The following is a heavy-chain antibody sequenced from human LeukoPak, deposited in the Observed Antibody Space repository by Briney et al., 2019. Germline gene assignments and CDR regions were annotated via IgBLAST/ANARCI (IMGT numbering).Heavy chain of an antibody. CDR2: ISGSGGST. CDR3: AKGNWRYFDY. Sequence: GGSLRLSCAASGFTFSTYVMSWVRQAPGKGLEWVSAISGSGGSTYYADSVKGRFTISRDNSKNTLYLQINSLGADDTAVYYCAKGNWRYFDYWGQGTLVTVSS. CDR1: GFTFSTYV. V-gene: IGHV3-23*01. D-gene: IGHD1-1*01. J-gene: IGHJ4*02.